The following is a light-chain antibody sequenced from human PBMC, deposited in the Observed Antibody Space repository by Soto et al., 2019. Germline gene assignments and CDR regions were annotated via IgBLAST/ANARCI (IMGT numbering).Light chain of an antibody. CDR3: QQYGSSRT. CDR2: GES. V-gene: IGKV3-20*01. CDR1: QSVSSNY. J-gene: IGKJ1*01. Sequence: EIVLTQSPGTLSLSPGERATLSCRASQSVSSNYLAWYQQKPGQAPRLLIYGESSRATGIPDRFSGSGSGTDFTLTISRLEPEDFAVYYCQQYGSSRTFGQGTKVDIK.